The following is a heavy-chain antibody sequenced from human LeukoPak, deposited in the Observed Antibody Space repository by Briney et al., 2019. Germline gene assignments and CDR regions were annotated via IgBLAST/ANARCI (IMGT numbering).Heavy chain of an antibody. CDR3: AKGRYESSGFNWAA. V-gene: IGHV3-23*01. CDR1: GFAFSNYA. J-gene: IGHJ4*02. Sequence: GGSLRISCAASGFAFSNYAMTWVRQAPGKGLEWVSALSGSGGSAYYADSVKGRFTISRDNSKNTLYLQMNSLRAEDTAVYYCAKGRYESSGFNWAAWGQGTLVTVSS. CDR2: LSGSGGSA. D-gene: IGHD3-22*01.